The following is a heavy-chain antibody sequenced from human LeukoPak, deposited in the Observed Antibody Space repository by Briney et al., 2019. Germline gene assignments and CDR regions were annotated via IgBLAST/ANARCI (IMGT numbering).Heavy chain of an antibody. V-gene: IGHV3-23*01. CDR2: ISGSGGST. D-gene: IGHD3-22*01. Sequence: GGSLRLSCAASGFTFSSYAMSWVRQAPGKGLEWVSAISGSGGSTYYADSVKGRFTISRDNSKNTLYLQMNSLRAEDTAVYYCAKDPCVSITMIVVAFDYWGQGTLVTVSS. CDR1: GFTFSSYA. J-gene: IGHJ4*02. CDR3: AKDPCVSITMIVVAFDY.